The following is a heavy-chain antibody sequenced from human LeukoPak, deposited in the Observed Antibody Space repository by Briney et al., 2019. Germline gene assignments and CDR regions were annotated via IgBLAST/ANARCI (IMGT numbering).Heavy chain of an antibody. CDR1: GFTFSSYG. CDR2: IWYDGSNK. D-gene: IGHD6-19*01. V-gene: IGHV3-33*01. Sequence: GGSLRLSCAASGFTFSSYGRHWVRQAPAKGRLGGAVIWYDGSNKYYADSVKGRFTISRDNSNNKLSLQLNSLRAEDTAVYYCARDHSSGWYSDYFDYWGQGTLVTVSS. J-gene: IGHJ4*02. CDR3: ARDHSSGWYSDYFDY.